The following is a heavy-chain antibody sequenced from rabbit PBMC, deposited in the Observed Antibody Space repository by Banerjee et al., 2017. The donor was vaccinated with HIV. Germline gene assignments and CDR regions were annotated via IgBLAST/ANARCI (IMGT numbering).Heavy chain of an antibody. CDR2: IYAGSSGGT. CDR3: ARAAYAGHGYAGAFNL. CDR1: GFDLSSFYW. D-gene: IGHD6-1*01. V-gene: IGHV1S45*01. J-gene: IGHJ4*01. Sequence: QQRLEESGGDLVQPEGSLTLTCKASGFDLSSFYWICWVRQAPGKGLEWIACIYAGSSGGTYYASWVNDRFTISKTSSTTVTLQMTSLTAADTATYFCARAAYAGHGYAGAFNLWGQGTLVTVS.